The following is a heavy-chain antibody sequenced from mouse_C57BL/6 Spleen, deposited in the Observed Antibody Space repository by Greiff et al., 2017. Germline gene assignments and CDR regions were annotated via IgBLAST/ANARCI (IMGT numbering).Heavy chain of an antibody. Sequence: VQLQQPGAELVRPGSSVKLSCKASGYTFTSYWMHWVKQRPIQGLEWIGNIDPSDSETHYNQKFKDKATLTVDKSSSTAYMQLSSLTSEDSAVCDCARRSGTYWYFDVWGTRTTVTVSS. D-gene: IGHD3-3*01. CDR3: ARRSGTYWYFDV. CDR1: GYTFTSYW. CDR2: IDPSDSET. V-gene: IGHV1-52*01. J-gene: IGHJ1*03.